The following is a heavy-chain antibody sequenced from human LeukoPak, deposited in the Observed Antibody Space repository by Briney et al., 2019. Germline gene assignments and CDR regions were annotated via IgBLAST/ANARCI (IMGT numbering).Heavy chain of an antibody. CDR1: GFTFISYR. CDR3: ARVQPVRGSGWTGDY. Sequence: GGSLILSCAASGFTFISYRMTWVRQAPGKGLEWVSSISSNRSYIYYADSVKVRFTISRDNAKNSLYMQMNTQIHEDAAVYYFARVQPVRGSGWTGDYWGQGTLVTVSS. CDR2: ISSNRSYI. J-gene: IGHJ4*02. V-gene: IGHV3-21*03. D-gene: IGHD6-25*01.